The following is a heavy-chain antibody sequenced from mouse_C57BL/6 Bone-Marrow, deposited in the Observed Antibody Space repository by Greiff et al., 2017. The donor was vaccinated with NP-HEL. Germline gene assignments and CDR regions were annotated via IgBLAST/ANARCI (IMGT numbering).Heavy chain of an antibody. CDR2: ISDGGSYT. V-gene: IGHV5-4*01. D-gene: IGHD3-2*02. CDR3: ARDKGSSGFAY. CDR1: GFTFSSYA. Sequence: EVQRVESGGGLVKPGGSLKLSCAASGFTFSSYAMSWVRPTPEKRLEWVATISDGGSYTYYPDNVKGRFTISRDNAKNNLYLQMSHLKSEDTAMYYCARDKGSSGFAYWGQGTLVTVSA. J-gene: IGHJ3*01.